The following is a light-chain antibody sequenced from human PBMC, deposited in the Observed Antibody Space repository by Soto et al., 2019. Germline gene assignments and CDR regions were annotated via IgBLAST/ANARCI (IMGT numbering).Light chain of an antibody. Sequence: EVVLTQSPATLSVSPGERATLSCRASESVNNKLGWYQQKPGQAPRLLIYRASTRATGIPARFSGSGSGTQFPLTISSLQSEDSSVYYCHQYNNWFPFTFGQGTRLEMK. CDR3: HQYNNWFPFT. J-gene: IGKJ5*01. V-gene: IGKV3-15*01. CDR1: ESVNNK. CDR2: RAS.